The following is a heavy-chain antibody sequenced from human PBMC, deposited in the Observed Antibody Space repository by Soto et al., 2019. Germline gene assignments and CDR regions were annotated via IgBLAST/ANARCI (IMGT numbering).Heavy chain of an antibody. V-gene: IGHV4-4*07. Sequence: SETLSLTCTVSGGSISSYYWSWIRQPAGKGLEWIGRINNSGRTNYNPSLRSRVTMSVDTYKNQFSLKLTSVTAADTAMYYCVRDVVFASGHSNWFDTWGQGTLVTVYS. D-gene: IGHD3-10*01. CDR1: GGSISSYY. CDR2: INNSGRT. CDR3: VRDVVFASGHSNWFDT. J-gene: IGHJ5*02.